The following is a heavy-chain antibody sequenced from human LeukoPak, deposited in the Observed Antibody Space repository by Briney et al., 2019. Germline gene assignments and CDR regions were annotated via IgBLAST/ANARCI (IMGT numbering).Heavy chain of an antibody. J-gene: IGHJ4*02. Sequence: GGSLRLSCAASGFTFSNYAMSWVRPASGKGLEWGSGIGGSGGSTYYADSVGRFSISRDNSKNTLYLQMTSLRAEDTAVYYCGKEGRGMGAATIDYWGQGTLVTVSS. D-gene: IGHD1-26*01. CDR3: GKEGRGMGAATIDY. V-gene: IGHV3-23*01. CDR1: GFTFSNYA. CDR2: IGGSGGST.